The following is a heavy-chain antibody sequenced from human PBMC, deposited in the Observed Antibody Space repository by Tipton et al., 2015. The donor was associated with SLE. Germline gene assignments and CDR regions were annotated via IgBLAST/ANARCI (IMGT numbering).Heavy chain of an antibody. CDR2: IKQDGSEK. Sequence: GSLRLSCAASGFTFSSYWMSWVRQAPGKGLEWVANIKQDGSEKYYVDSVKGRFTISRDNAKNSLYLQMNSLRAEDTAVYYCAKGGSSWPFDYWGQGTLVTVSS. CDR1: GFTFSSYW. CDR3: AKGGSSWPFDY. D-gene: IGHD6-13*01. V-gene: IGHV3-7*03. J-gene: IGHJ4*02.